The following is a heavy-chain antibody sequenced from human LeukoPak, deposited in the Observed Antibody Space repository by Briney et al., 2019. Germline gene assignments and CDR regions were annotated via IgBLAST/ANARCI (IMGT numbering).Heavy chain of an antibody. CDR3: ARGVAVAGTFDY. Sequence: SETPSLTCTVSGGSISSYYWSWIRQPPGKGLEWIGYIYYSGSTNYNPSLKSRVTISVDTSKNQFSLKLSSVTAADTAVYYCARGVAVAGTFDYWGQGTLVTVSS. CDR1: GGSISSYY. V-gene: IGHV4-59*01. CDR2: IYYSGST. J-gene: IGHJ4*02. D-gene: IGHD6-19*01.